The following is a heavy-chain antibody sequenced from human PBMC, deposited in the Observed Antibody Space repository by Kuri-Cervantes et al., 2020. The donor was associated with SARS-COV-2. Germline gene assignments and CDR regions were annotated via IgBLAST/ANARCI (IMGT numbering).Heavy chain of an antibody. CDR2: IYYSGSI. D-gene: IGHD5-12*01. CDR1: SGSNSSSSSY. J-gene: IGHJ4*02. CDR3: ALRMVATIGFDD. V-gene: IGHV4-39*07. Sequence: SETLSLTSTVSSGSNSSSSSYWGWLREPPGRGLEWFGSIYYSGSIHYNPSLKSRVTITVDTSKNPFSLKLSAVTAADTAVDYGALRMVATIGFDDWGQGTLVTVSS.